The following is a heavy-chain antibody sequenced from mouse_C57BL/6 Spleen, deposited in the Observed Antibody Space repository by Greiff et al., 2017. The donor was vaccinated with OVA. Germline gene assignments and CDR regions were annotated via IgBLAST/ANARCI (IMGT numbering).Heavy chain of an antibody. CDR1: GFTFSDYY. CDR2: ISNGGGST. V-gene: IGHV5-12*01. CDR3: ARLPFPGAMDY. Sequence: EVMLVESGGGLVQPGGSLKLSCAASGFTFSDYYMYWVRQTPEKRLEWVAYISNGGGSTYYPDTVKGRFTISRDNAKNPLYLQMSRLKSEDTAMYYCARLPFPGAMDYWGQGTSVTVSS. D-gene: IGHD4-1*01. J-gene: IGHJ4*01.